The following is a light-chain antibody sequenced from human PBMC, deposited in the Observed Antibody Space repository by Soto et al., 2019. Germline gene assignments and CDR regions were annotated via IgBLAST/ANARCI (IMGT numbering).Light chain of an antibody. CDR1: QNIYRY. CDR3: QQSYSVSYT. J-gene: IGKJ2*01. CDR2: AAS. V-gene: IGKV1-39*01. Sequence: DIQMTQSPSYLSASVGDRVTITCRASQNIYRYLNWYQQKPGKAPKILIYAASSLQSGVPSRFSGSGSGTDFTLTINSLQSEDLAIYYCQQSYSVSYTFGQGTKLEMK.